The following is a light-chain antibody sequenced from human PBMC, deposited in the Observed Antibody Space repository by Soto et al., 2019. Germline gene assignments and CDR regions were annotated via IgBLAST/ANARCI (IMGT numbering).Light chain of an antibody. CDR2: DAS. CDR3: QQRSNWPPD. V-gene: IGKV3-11*01. J-gene: IGKJ5*01. CDR1: QSVSSY. Sequence: EIVLTQSPATLSLSPGERATLSCRASQSVSSYLAGYQQKPGQAPRLLIYDASNRATGIPARFSGSGSGTDFTLTISSLEPEDFAVYYCQQRSNWPPDFGQGTRLEIK.